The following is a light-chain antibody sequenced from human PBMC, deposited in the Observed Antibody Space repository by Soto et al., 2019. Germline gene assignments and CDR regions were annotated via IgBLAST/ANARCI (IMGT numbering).Light chain of an antibody. J-gene: IGKJ5*01. Sequence: AIPINQSPSSMSASVGDRVSITCRASQGIRNEVGGYQHPPGKDNQLLSYGASNLQSGVPSRFSGSGSGTDFTLTISSLQPEDSATYYCLQDSSYPITFGQGTRLEIK. CDR1: QGIRNE. CDR2: GAS. V-gene: IGKV1-6*01. CDR3: LQDSSYPIT.